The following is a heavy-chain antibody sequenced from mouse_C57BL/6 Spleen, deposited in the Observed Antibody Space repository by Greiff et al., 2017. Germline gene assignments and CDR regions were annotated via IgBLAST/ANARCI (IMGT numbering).Heavy chain of an antibody. Sequence: VQLQQPGAELVMPGASVKLSCKASGYTFTSYWMHWVKQRPGQGLEWIGEIDPSDSYTNYNQKFKGKSTLTVDKSSSTAYMQLSSLTSEDSAVYYCARYVPYAMDYWGQGTSVTVSS. J-gene: IGHJ4*01. V-gene: IGHV1-69*01. CDR1: GYTFTSYW. CDR2: IDPSDSYT. CDR3: ARYVPYAMDY.